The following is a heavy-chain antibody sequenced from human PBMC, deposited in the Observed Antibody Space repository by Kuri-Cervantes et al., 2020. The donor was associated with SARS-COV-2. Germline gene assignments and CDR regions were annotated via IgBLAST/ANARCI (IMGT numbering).Heavy chain of an antibody. J-gene: IGHJ4*02. D-gene: IGHD1-26*01. CDR2: ISYDGSNK. CDR3: ARRSGSYYSYYFDY. CDR1: GFTFSSYA. Sequence: GGSLRLSCAASGFTFSSYAMHWARQAPGKGLEWVAVISYDGSNKYYADSVKGRFTISRDNSKNTLYLQMNSPRAEDTAVYYCARRSGSYYSYYFDYWGQGTLVTVSS. V-gene: IGHV3-30-3*01.